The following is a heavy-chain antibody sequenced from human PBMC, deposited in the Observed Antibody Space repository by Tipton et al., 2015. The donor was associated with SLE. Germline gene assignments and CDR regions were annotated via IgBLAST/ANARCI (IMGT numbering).Heavy chain of an antibody. D-gene: IGHD5-12*01. CDR1: GGSISTGGYY. V-gene: IGHV4-31*03. CDR3: ARGGVGGYDYFDY. CDR2: IYNSGGT. J-gene: IGHJ4*02. Sequence: TLSLTCTVSGGSISTGGYYWSWIRQHPGKGLEWIGYIYNSGGTDYNPSLKSRVTIPADTSKNHSSLNLSSVTAADTAVYYCARGGVGGYDYFDYWGQGALVTVSS.